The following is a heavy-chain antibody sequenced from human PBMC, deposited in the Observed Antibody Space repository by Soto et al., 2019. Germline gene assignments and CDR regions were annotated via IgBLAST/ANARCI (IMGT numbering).Heavy chain of an antibody. V-gene: IGHV1-69*02. Sequence: QVQLVQSGAEVKKPGCSVKISCTASRDTFNKRTFTWVRRAPGQGLEWMGRVIPLLDESNYAEKFQDRATITADKSPNTAYLELSGLKSEDSAIYYCASGKTQMTQDITGFYYNMDVWGKGTTVTVSS. CDR2: VIPLLDES. D-gene: IGHD2-15*01. CDR1: RDTFNKRT. J-gene: IGHJ6*03. CDR3: ASGKTQMTQDITGFYYNMDV.